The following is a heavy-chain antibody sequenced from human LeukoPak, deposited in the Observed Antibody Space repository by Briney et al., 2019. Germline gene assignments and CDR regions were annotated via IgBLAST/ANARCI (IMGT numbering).Heavy chain of an antibody. Sequence: SETLSLTCAVYGGSFSGYYWSWIRQPPGNGLEWIGEINHSGSTNYNPSLKSRVTISVDTSKNQFSLKLSSVTAADTAVYYCARATTIFPGMDVWGQGTTVTVSS. J-gene: IGHJ6*02. D-gene: IGHD3-3*01. CDR3: ARATTIFPGMDV. V-gene: IGHV4-34*01. CDR1: GGSFSGYY. CDR2: INHSGST.